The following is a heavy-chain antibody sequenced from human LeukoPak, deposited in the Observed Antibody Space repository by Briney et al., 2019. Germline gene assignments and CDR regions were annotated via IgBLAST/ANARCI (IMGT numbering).Heavy chain of an antibody. Sequence: GGSLRLSCAASGFTFNNYAMHWVRQAPGKGLEWVAVISYDGSNKYYADCVKGRFTISRDNSKNTLYLQMNSLRTEDTAVYYCARCKASSSWYDGFDYWGQGTLVTVSS. V-gene: IGHV3-30-3*01. J-gene: IGHJ4*02. CDR2: ISYDGSNK. CDR1: GFTFNNYA. CDR3: ARCKASSSWYDGFDY. D-gene: IGHD6-13*01.